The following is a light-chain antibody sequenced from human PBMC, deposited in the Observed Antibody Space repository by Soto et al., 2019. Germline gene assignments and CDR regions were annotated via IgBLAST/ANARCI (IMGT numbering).Light chain of an antibody. V-gene: IGLV2-14*01. CDR1: SSDVGAYNY. CDR2: DVN. J-gene: IGLJ1*01. CDR3: SSYTISSTLV. Sequence: QSVLTQPASVSGSPGQSITISCTGTSSDVGAYNYVSWYQQHPGKVPKLMIYDVNARPLGVSNRFSGSKSGNTASLTISGIQAEDEADYFCSSYTISSTLVFGTGTKLTVL.